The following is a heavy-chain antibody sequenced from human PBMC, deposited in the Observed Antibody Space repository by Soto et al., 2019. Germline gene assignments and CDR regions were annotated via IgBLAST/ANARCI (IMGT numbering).Heavy chain of an antibody. CDR2: IITAFGPA. Sequence: QVQLVQSGAEVKKPGSSLKVSCTASGGILNNYAISWLRQAPGQGLEWMGGIITAFGPAIYAQKFQGRISITADESTQTAHMDMSSLRSEDTAVYYCAAGGSWARLDNWGKGTLVTVSS. CDR3: AAGGSWARLDN. J-gene: IGHJ4*02. D-gene: IGHD6-13*01. V-gene: IGHV1-69*01. CDR1: GGILNNYA.